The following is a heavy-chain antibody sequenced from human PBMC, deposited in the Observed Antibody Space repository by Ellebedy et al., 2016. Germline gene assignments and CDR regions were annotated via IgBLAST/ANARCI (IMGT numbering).Heavy chain of an antibody. V-gene: IGHV4-39*01. CDR3: ARHVDFWSGYSLYFQH. CDR1: GGSISSSSYY. J-gene: IGHJ1*01. Sequence: SETLSLXXTVSGGSISSSSYYWGWIRQPPGKGLEWIGSIYYSGSTYYNPSLKSRVTISVDTSKNQFSLKLSSVTAADTAVYYCARHVDFWSGYSLYFQHWGQGTLVTVSS. D-gene: IGHD3-3*01. CDR2: IYYSGST.